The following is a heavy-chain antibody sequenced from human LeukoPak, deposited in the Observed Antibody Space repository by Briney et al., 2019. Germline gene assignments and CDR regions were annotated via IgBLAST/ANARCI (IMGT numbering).Heavy chain of an antibody. D-gene: IGHD2-15*01. J-gene: IGHJ3*02. V-gene: IGHV3-7*04. CDR2: IKEDGTEK. CDR3: ARAFRYCSGGTCYDHDAFDI. CDR1: GFTFSDFW. Sequence: GGSLRPSCAGSGFTFSDFWMTWVRQTPGKGLEWVANIKEDGTEKNLVDSVKGRFTISRDNSKNTLYLQMNSLRAEDTAIYYCARAFRYCSGGTCYDHDAFDIWGQGTMVTVSS.